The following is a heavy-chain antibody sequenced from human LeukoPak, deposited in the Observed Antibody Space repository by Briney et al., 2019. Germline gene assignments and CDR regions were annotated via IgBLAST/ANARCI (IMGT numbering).Heavy chain of an antibody. V-gene: IGHV3-30*18. J-gene: IGHJ4*02. Sequence: GGSLRLSCAASGFTFSSYGMHWVRQAPGKGLEWVAVISYDGSNKYYADSVKGRFTISRDNSKNTLYLQMNSLRAEDTAVYYCAKALGLGSSDYWGQGTLVTVSS. CDR1: GFTFSSYG. CDR2: ISYDGSNK. D-gene: IGHD1-26*01. CDR3: AKALGLGSSDY.